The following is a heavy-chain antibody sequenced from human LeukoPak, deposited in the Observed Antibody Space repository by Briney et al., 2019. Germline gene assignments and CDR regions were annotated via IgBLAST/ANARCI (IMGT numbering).Heavy chain of an antibody. V-gene: IGHV3-72*01. CDR2: SRNKENRYST. CDR1: GFSFSVYY. CDR3: VREYFGGYDF. D-gene: IGHD2-15*01. Sequence: GGSLRLSCAASGFSFSVYYMAWVRQAPGKGLEWVGLSRNKENRYSTEYGASVKGRVTISRDDSKNLMYLEMKSLKSEDTAVYYCVREYFGGYDFWGQGTLVTVSS. J-gene: IGHJ4*02.